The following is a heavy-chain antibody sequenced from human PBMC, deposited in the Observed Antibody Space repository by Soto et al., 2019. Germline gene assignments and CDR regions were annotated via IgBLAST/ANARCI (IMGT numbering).Heavy chain of an antibody. CDR3: VRDTMRASAAASLDY. CDR2: ISVSGNII. V-gene: IGHV3-48*03. J-gene: IGHJ4*02. Sequence: PVGSLRLSCAASGFTFSTYEFNWVRQAPGRGLEWISYISVSGNIIKYAESVKGRFTISRDNADNSLHLHMSNLRVDDTALYFCVRDTMRASAAASLDYWGQGTQVTVS. D-gene: IGHD2-2*01. CDR1: GFTFSTYE.